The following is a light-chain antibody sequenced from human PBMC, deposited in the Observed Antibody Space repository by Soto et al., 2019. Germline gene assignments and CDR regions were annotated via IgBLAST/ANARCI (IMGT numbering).Light chain of an antibody. CDR1: QSISSY. V-gene: IGKV1-39*01. J-gene: IGKJ1*01. CDR3: QQSYSTPPT. Sequence: DVQMTQSPASLASSVGCRVTITGLASQSISSYLNWYQQKPGKAPKLLIYAASSLQSGVPSRFSGSGSGTDFTLTISSLQPEDFATYYCQQSYSTPPTFGQGTKVDIK. CDR2: AAS.